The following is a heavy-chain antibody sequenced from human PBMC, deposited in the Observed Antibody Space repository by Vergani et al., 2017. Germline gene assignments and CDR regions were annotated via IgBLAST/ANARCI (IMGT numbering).Heavy chain of an antibody. Sequence: QVQLQQWGAGLVKPSQTLSLTCAVSGGSISSGDHCWTWIRQRPGKGLEWIGYIFYSGTTYDNPSLRSRLTISVDTSQNQFSLKLRSVTAADTAVYYCARVDTQVPATSHFYYMDVWGKGTTVVVSS. CDR1: GGSISSGDHC. V-gene: IGHV4-31*11. J-gene: IGHJ6*03. CDR3: ARVDTQVPATSHFYYMDV. D-gene: IGHD6-25*01. CDR2: IFYSGTT.